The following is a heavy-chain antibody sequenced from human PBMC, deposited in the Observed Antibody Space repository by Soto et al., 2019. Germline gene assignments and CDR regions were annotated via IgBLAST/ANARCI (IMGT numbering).Heavy chain of an antibody. V-gene: IGHV1-69*01. J-gene: IGHJ2*01. D-gene: IGHD5-18*01. CDR1: GGTFSSYA. CDR2: IIPIFGTA. CDR3: ARVPLDTAMVPLGFDL. Sequence: QVQLVQSGAEVKKPGSSVKVSCKASGGTFSSYAISWVRQAPGQGLEWMGGIIPIFGTANYAQKFQGRVTMTADESTSTAYMELSSLRSADTAVYYCARVPLDTAMVPLGFDLWGRGTLVTVSS.